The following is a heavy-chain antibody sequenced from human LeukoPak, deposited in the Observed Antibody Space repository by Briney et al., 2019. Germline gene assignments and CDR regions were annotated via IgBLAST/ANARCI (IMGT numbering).Heavy chain of an antibody. J-gene: IGHJ4*02. CDR2: ISASGGNT. D-gene: IGHD1-26*01. CDR3: AKTMGAIDHDY. Sequence: GGSLRLSCAASGVSFRGFAMTWVRQAPGKGLEWVSSISASGGNTYYADSVKGRFTISRDNSKNTVYLQMNSLRAEDTAVYYCAKTMGAIDHDYWGQGILVTVSS. CDR1: GVSFRGFA. V-gene: IGHV3-23*01.